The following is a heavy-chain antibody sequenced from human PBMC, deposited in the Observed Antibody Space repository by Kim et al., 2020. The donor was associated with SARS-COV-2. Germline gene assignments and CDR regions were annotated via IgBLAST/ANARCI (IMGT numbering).Heavy chain of an antibody. V-gene: IGHV3-11*06. J-gene: IGHJ4*02. D-gene: IGHD2-2*01. CDR3: ARVSDIVVVPAAMGGIDY. Sequence: KGRFTISRDNAKNSLYLQMNSLRAEDTAVYYCARVSDIVVVPAAMGGIDYWGQGTLVTVSS.